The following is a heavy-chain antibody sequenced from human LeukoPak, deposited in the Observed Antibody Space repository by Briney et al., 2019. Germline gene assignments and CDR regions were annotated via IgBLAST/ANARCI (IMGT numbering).Heavy chain of an antibody. Sequence: GGSLRLSCAASGFTFSSYSMNWVRQAPGKGLEWVSSISSSSSYIYYADSVKGRFTISRDNAKNSLYLQMNSLRAEDTAVYYCAKDQRYSSSWKSGDYWGQGTLVTVSS. CDR2: ISSSSSYI. CDR1: GFTFSSYS. CDR3: AKDQRYSSSWKSGDY. V-gene: IGHV3-21*04. J-gene: IGHJ4*02. D-gene: IGHD6-13*01.